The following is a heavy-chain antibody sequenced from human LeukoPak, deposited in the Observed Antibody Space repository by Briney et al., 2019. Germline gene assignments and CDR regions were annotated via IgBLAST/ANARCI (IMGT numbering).Heavy chain of an antibody. J-gene: IGHJ3*02. D-gene: IGHD6-19*01. V-gene: IGHV3-30*04. CDR1: GFTFSSYA. CDR3: ARDHSSGAFDI. CDR2: ISYDGSNK. Sequence: GGSLRLSCAASGFTFSSYAMHWVRQAPGKGLEWVAVISYDGSNKYYADSVEGRFTISRDNSKNTLYLQMNSLRAEDTAVYYCARDHSSGAFDIWGQGTMVTVSS.